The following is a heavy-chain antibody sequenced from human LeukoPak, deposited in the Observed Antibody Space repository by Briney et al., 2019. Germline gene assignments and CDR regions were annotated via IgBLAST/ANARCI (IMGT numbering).Heavy chain of an antibody. CDR2: IYTSGGT. CDR1: GGSISSGSYY. D-gene: IGHD3-22*01. V-gene: IGHV4-61*02. J-gene: IGHJ4*02. CDR3: ARSSGLQDFDY. Sequence: SETLSPTCTVSGGSISSGSYYWSWIRQPAGKGLEWIGRIYTSGGTNYNPSLKSRVTISVDTSKNQFSLKLSSVTAADTAVYYCARSSGLQDFDYWGQGTLVTVSS.